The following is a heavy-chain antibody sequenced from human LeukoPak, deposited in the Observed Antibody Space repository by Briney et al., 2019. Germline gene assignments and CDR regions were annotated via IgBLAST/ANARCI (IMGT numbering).Heavy chain of an antibody. V-gene: IGHV4-61*01. J-gene: IGHJ3*02. CDR3: ARAYSSGWMQMGAFDT. Sequence: SETLSLTCTVSGGSVSSGSYYWSWIRQPPGKGLEWIGYIYYSGSTNYNPSLKSRVTISVDTSKNQFSLKLSSVTAADTAVYYCARAYSSGWMQMGAFDTWGQGTMVTVSS. CDR2: IYYSGST. D-gene: IGHD6-19*01. CDR1: GGSVSSGSYY.